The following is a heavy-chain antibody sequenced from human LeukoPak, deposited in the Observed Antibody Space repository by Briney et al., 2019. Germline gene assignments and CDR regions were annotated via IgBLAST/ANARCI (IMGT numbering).Heavy chain of an antibody. CDR2: IYISGSGST. Sequence: SETLSLTCTVSGGSISSYYWSWIRQPAGKGLEWIGRIYISGSGSTNYNPSLKSRVTMSVDTSKNQFSLKLSSVTAADTAVYYCASNYGYYYMDVWGKGTTVTVSS. CDR1: GGSISSYY. CDR3: ASNYGYYYMDV. J-gene: IGHJ6*03. V-gene: IGHV4-4*07.